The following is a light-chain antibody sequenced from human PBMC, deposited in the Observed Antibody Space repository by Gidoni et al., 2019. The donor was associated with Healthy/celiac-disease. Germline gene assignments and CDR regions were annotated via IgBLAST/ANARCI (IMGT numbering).Light chain of an antibody. CDR2: GNS. J-gene: IGLJ2*01. Sequence: QSVLTQPPSVSGAPGQRVTISCTGSSSNIGAGYDVHWYQQLPGTAPKRLIYGNSNRPSGVPDRFSGSKSGTSASRAITGLQAEDEADYYCQSYDSSLSGSGVFGGGTKLTVL. CDR3: QSYDSSLSGSGV. CDR1: SSNIGAGYD. V-gene: IGLV1-40*01.